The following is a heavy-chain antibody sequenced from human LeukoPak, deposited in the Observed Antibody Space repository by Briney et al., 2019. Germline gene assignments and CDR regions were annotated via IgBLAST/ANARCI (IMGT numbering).Heavy chain of an antibody. D-gene: IGHD3-22*01. CDR3: ARASYDSSGYYPDY. CDR2: MNPNSSNT. V-gene: IGHV1-8*01. J-gene: IGHJ4*02. Sequence: ASVKVSCKASGYTFTSYDINWVRQATGQGLEWMGWMNPNSSNTGYAQKFQGRVTMTRNTSISTAYMELSSLRSEDTAVYYCARASYDSSGYYPDYWGQGTLVTVSS. CDR1: GYTFTSYD.